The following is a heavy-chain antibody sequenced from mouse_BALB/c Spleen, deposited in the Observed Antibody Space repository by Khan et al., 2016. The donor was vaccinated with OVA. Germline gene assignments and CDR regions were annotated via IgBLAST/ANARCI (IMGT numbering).Heavy chain of an antibody. Sequence: QIQLVQSGPELKKSGETVKISCKASGYTFTNYGINWVKQAPGKGLKWMGWINTNTGEPTYAEEFKGRFAFSLETSASTAYLQLNNLKNEDTATYFCARGNYYGSNSWFAYWGQGTLVTVSA. V-gene: IGHV9-3*02. J-gene: IGHJ3*01. CDR1: GYTFTNYG. D-gene: IGHD1-1*01. CDR2: INTNTGEP. CDR3: ARGNYYGSNSWFAY.